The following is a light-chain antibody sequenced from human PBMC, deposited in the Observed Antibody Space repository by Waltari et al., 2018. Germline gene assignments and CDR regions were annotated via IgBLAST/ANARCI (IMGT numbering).Light chain of an antibody. CDR3: GSYTRSRTLV. J-gene: IGLJ2*01. V-gene: IGLV2-14*03. Sequence: QSALTQPASVSGSPGQSITISCTGSSSDIGNYNYVSWYQQHPGKAPKLIIYDVSNRPTGVYNRFSGSKSGSTASLTISGLQAEDEANYYCGSYTRSRTLVFRGGTKLTVL. CDR1: SSDIGNYNY. CDR2: DVS.